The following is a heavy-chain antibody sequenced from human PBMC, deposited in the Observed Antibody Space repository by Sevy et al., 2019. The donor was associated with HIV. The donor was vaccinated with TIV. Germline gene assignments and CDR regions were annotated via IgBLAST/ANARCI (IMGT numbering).Heavy chain of an antibody. V-gene: IGHV1-2*02. CDR2: INPNSGGT. D-gene: IGHD3-22*01. J-gene: IGHJ4*02. CDR1: GYTFTGYY. Sequence: ASVKVSCKASGYTFTGYYMYWVRQAPGQGLEWMGWINPNSGGTNYAQKFQGRVTMTRDTSISTAYMELSRLRSDDTAVYYCARDVFSDSSGSLYFDYWGQGTLVTVSS. CDR3: ARDVFSDSSGSLYFDY.